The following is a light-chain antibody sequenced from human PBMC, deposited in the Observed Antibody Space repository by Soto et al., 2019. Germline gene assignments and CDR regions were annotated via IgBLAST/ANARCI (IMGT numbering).Light chain of an antibody. CDR1: QSVSSY. CDR3: QQRSNWPPT. J-gene: IGKJ1*01. Sequence: EIVLTQSPATLSLSPGERATLSCRASQSVSSYLAWYQQKPGQAPRLLIYDASNRATGIPARFSGSGSGTDFTLTLSSLEPEDFAVYYCQQRSNWPPTFGQGTKVEI. CDR2: DAS. V-gene: IGKV3-11*01.